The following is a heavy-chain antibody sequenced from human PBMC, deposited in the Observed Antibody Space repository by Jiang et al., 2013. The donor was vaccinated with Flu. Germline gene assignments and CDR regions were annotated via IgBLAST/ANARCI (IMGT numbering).Heavy chain of an antibody. Sequence: PGLVKPSETLSLTCTVSGGSISSYYWSWIRQPPGKGLEWIGHIFYTGSTNYSPSFESRVIISVDTSKNQSSLKLTSVTAADTAMYYCARLPRVWGQGTLVTVSS. J-gene: IGHJ4*02. CDR2: IFYTGST. V-gene: IGHV4-59*08. CDR1: GGSISSYY. CDR3: ARLPRV.